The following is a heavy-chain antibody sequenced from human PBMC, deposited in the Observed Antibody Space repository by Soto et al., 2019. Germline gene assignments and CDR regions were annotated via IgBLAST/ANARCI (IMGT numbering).Heavy chain of an antibody. D-gene: IGHD1-26*01. Sequence: ASVKVSCKASGYTFTGYYMHWVRQAPGQGLEWMGWINPNSGGTNYAQKFQGWVTMTRDTSISTAYMELSRLRSDDTAVYYCAGSGSDGDFSFDPWGQGTVVTVSS. CDR2: INPNSGGT. CDR1: GYTFTGYY. CDR3: AGSGSDGDFSFDP. V-gene: IGHV1-2*04. J-gene: IGHJ5*02.